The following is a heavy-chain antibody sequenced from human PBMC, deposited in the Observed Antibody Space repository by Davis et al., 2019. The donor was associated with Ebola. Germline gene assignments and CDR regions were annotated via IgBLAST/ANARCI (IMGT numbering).Heavy chain of an antibody. J-gene: IGHJ4*02. CDR3: AALVVVAATPDY. D-gene: IGHD2-15*01. Sequence: ETLSLTCTVSGGSISSYYWSWIRQPPGKGLEWIGYIYYSGSTNYNPSLKSRVTISVDTSKNQFSLKLSSVTAADTAVYYCAALVVVAATPDYWGQGTLVTVSS. CDR1: GGSISSYY. CDR2: IYYSGST. V-gene: IGHV4-59*01.